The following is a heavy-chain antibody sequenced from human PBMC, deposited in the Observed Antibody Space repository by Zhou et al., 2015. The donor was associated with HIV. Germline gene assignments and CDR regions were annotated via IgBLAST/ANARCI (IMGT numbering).Heavy chain of an antibody. Sequence: EVQLVESGGGLVKPGRSLRLSCAASGFTFSNAWMSWVRQAPGKGLEWVGRIKSKTDGGTTDYAAPVKGRFTISRDDSKNTLYLQMNSLKTEDTAVYYCTTVGYNYYYYMDVWGKGTTVTVSS. CDR3: TTVGYNYYYYMDV. D-gene: IGHD3-22*01. CDR2: IKSKTDGGTT. V-gene: IGHV3-15*01. J-gene: IGHJ6*03. CDR1: GFTFSNAW.